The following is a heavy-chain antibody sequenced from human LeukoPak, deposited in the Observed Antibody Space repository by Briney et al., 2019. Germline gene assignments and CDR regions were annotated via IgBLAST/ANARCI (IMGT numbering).Heavy chain of an antibody. Sequence: SETLSLTCTVSGGSISSYYWSWIRQPAGKGLEWIGRIYTSGSTNYNPSLKSRVTMSVDTSKNQFSLKLSSVTAADTAVYYCARDSSLNYDFWSGYFDYWGQGTLVTVSS. CDR3: ARDSSLNYDFWSGYFDY. CDR1: GGSISSYY. J-gene: IGHJ4*02. CDR2: IYTSGST. V-gene: IGHV4-4*07. D-gene: IGHD3-3*01.